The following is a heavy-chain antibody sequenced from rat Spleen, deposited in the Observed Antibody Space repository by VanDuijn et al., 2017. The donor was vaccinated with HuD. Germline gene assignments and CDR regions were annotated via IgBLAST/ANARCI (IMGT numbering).Heavy chain of an antibody. CDR3: ARDENGYTYLWFAY. V-gene: IGHV2-41*01. CDR2: IWNIGGT. CDR1: GFSLTSYN. Sequence: QVQLKESGPGLVQPSQTLSLTCTVAGFSLTSYNVHWIRQSPGKGLEWMGVIWNIGGTRYNSALKSRLSISKDTSKSQVFLKMISLQTEDTATYYCARDENGYTYLWFAYWGQGTLVTVSS. J-gene: IGHJ3*01. D-gene: IGHD1-4*01.